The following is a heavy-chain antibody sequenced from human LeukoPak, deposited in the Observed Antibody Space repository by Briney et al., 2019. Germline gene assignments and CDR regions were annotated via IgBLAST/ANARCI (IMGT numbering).Heavy chain of an antibody. V-gene: IGHV3-30-3*01. D-gene: IGHD5-18*01. CDR3: AGSYGSLRDFDY. CDR2: ISYDGSNK. CDR1: GFIFSSYA. Sequence: GRSLRLSCAASGFIFSSYAMHWVRQAPGKGLEWVAVISYDGSNKYYADSVRGRFTISRDNSKNTLYVQMNSLRAEDTAVYYCAGSYGSLRDFDYWGQGTLVTVSS. J-gene: IGHJ4*02.